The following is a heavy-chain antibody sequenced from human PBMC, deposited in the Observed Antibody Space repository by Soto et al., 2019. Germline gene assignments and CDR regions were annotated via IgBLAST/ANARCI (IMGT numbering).Heavy chain of an antibody. CDR2: IIPIFGTA. CDR3: ARGWNYYDSSGYYFDY. CDR1: GGTFSSYA. D-gene: IGHD3-22*01. J-gene: IGHJ4*02. V-gene: IGHV1-69*12. Sequence: QVQLVQSGAEVKKPGSSVKVSCKASGGTFSSYAISWVRQAPGQGLEWMGGIIPIFGTANYAQKFQGRVTITADEYTSTVDMEVSSLSSEDTAVYYCARGWNYYDSSGYYFDYWGQGTLVTVSS.